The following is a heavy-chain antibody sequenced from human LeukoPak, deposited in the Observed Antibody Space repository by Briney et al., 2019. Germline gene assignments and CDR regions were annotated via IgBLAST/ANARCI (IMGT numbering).Heavy chain of an antibody. Sequence: GGSLRLSCAASGSTFRDYYMSWIRQAPGKGLEWVSYISSSGSTIYYADSVKGRFTISRDNAKNSLYLQMNSLRAEDTAVYYCARVVGSYFLGKNYYFDYWGQGTLVTVSS. CDR1: GSTFRDYY. CDR3: ARVVGSYFLGKNYYFDY. CDR2: ISSSGSTI. V-gene: IGHV3-11*01. D-gene: IGHD1-26*01. J-gene: IGHJ4*02.